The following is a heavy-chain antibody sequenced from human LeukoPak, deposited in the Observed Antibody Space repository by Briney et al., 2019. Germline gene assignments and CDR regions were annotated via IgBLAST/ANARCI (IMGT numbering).Heavy chain of an antibody. Sequence: SETLSLTCTVSGGSISRSNWWSWVRQPPGKGLEWIGEIHDTGSTNYNPPLKSRVTMSLDKSKNQFSLNLNSVTAADTAVYYCATYYDILSGYTFDYWGQGTLVTVSS. V-gene: IGHV4-4*02. J-gene: IGHJ4*02. CDR2: IHDTGST. CDR1: GGSISRSNW. CDR3: ATYYDILSGYTFDY. D-gene: IGHD3-9*01.